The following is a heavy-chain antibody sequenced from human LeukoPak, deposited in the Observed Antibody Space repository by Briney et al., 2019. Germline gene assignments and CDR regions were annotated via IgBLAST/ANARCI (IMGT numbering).Heavy chain of an antibody. J-gene: IGHJ4*02. D-gene: IGHD3/OR15-3a*01. CDR1: GGTFSSYA. V-gene: IGHV1-69*05. CDR2: IIPIFGTA. CDR3: ARASPLHWNYADY. Sequence: ASVKVSCKASGGTFSSYAISWVRQAPGQGLEWMGGIIPIFGTANYAQKFQGRVTITTDESTSTAHMELSSLRSEDTAVYYCARASPLHWNYADYWGQGTLVTVSS.